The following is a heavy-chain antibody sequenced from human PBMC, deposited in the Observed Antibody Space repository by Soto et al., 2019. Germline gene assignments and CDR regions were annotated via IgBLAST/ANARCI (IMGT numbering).Heavy chain of an antibody. CDR1: GYTFTSYG. CDR2: ISAYNGNT. Sequence: QVQLVQSGAEVKKPGASVKVSCKASGYTFTSYGISWVRQAPGQGLEWMGWISAYNGNTNYAQKLQGRVTMTTDTAXITAYMELRSLRSDDTAVYYCARDWDPDLPGNWFDPWGQGTLVTVSS. J-gene: IGHJ5*02. V-gene: IGHV1-18*01. D-gene: IGHD1-26*01. CDR3: ARDWDPDLPGNWFDP.